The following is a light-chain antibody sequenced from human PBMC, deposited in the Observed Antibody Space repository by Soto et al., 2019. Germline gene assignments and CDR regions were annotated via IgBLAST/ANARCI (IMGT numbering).Light chain of an antibody. Sequence: QSVLTQPPSVSGAPGQRVTISCTGRSSNIGAGYDVHWYQQLPGTAPKLLIYGNSNRPSGVPDRFSGSKSGTSASLAITGLQAEDEADYYCQSYDSSLSGRNWVVGGGTKLTVL. CDR2: GNS. CDR1: SSNIGAGYD. CDR3: QSYDSSLSGRNWV. V-gene: IGLV1-40*01. J-gene: IGLJ3*02.